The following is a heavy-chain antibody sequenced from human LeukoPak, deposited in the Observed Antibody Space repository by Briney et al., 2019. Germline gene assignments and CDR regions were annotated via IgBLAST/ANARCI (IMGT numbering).Heavy chain of an antibody. CDR1: GGSISSYY. CDR2: IYYSGST. J-gene: IGHJ3*02. V-gene: IGHV4-59*01. Sequence: SETLSLTCTVSGGSISSYYWSWIRQPPGKGLEWIGYIYYSGSTNYNPSLKSRVTISVDTSKNQFSLKLSSVTAADTAVYYCARDRHYYYDSSGYLRAFDIWGQGTMVTVSS. CDR3: ARDRHYYYDSSGYLRAFDI. D-gene: IGHD3-22*01.